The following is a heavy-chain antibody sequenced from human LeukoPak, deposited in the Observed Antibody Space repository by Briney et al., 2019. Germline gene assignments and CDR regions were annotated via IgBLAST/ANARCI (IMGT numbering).Heavy chain of an antibody. CDR3: ARDTRFGEEGQKNAFDI. V-gene: IGHV1-18*01. CDR2: ISGHNGDT. Sequence: ASVKVSCKTSGYTFTDYGMTWVRQAPGHALEWMGWISGHNGDTDYAQILQGRVSITTHTSTSTAFMELRSLRSDDTAVYYCARDTRFGEEGQKNAFDIWGQGIMVTVSS. D-gene: IGHD3-10*01. J-gene: IGHJ3*02. CDR1: GYTFTDYG.